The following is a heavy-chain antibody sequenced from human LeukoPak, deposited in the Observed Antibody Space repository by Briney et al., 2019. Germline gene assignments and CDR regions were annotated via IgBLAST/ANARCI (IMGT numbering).Heavy chain of an antibody. D-gene: IGHD7-27*01. CDR1: GGSVSDYY. CDR3: ASRKLGNDY. J-gene: IGHJ4*02. Sequence: SSETLSLTCTVSGGSVSDYYWSWIRQSPGKGLEWIGYIYYTGSTSYNPSLRSRVTMSADTSKNQFSLKLSSVTAADTAVYYCASRKLGNDYWGQGTLVTVSS. V-gene: IGHV4-59*02. CDR2: IYYTGST.